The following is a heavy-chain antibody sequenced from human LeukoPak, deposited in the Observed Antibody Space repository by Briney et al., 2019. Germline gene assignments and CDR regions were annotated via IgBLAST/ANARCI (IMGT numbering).Heavy chain of an antibody. D-gene: IGHD3-16*01. Sequence: ASVKVSCKASGYTFTGYYMHWVRQAPGQGLEWMGWINPNSGGTNYAQKFQGRVTMTRDTSISTAYMELSRLRSDDTAVYYCARVIRWGRPYFDYWGQGTLVTVSS. J-gene: IGHJ4*02. CDR3: ARVIRWGRPYFDY. V-gene: IGHV1-2*02. CDR2: INPNSGGT. CDR1: GYTFTGYY.